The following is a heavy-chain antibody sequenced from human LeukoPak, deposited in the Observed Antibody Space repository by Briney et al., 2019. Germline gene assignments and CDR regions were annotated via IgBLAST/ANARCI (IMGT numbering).Heavy chain of an antibody. V-gene: IGHV3-21*04. Sequence: GGSLRLSCAASGFTFSSYSMNWVRQAPGKGLEWVSSISSSSSYIYYADSVKGRFTISRDNAKNSLYLQMNSLRAEDTAVYYCARVYRTYSSGWYTGMDVWGQGTTVTVSS. D-gene: IGHD6-19*01. CDR3: ARVYRTYSSGWYTGMDV. J-gene: IGHJ6*02. CDR1: GFTFSSYS. CDR2: ISSSSSYI.